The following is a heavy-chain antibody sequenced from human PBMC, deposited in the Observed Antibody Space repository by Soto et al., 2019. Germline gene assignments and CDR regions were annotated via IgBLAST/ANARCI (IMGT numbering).Heavy chain of an antibody. CDR2: IGPASGDT. CDR3: GRGRSGQLVVFY. D-gene: IGHD3-10*01. Sequence: QVQLVQSGAGVRKPGASVKVSCKASGYTFTGHYIHGGRQAPGQGPEWMGEIGPASGDTRYAQKFQGRVTMTRDTSITTVYMELNNLSPDDTAVYYCGRGRSGQLVVFYWGQGTPVTVSS. J-gene: IGHJ4*02. CDR1: GYTFTGHY. V-gene: IGHV1-2*02.